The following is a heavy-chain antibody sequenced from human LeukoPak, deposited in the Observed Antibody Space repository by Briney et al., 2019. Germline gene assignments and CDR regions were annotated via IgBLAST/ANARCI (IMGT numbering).Heavy chain of an antibody. CDR3: ATFVGIAAG. V-gene: IGHV3-74*01. Sequence: PGGSLRLSCAVSGFTFSSNWMYWVRHAPGKGLVWVSRISSDGSSTTYAESVKGRFTISRDNAKNTLYLQMNSLRAEDTAVYYCATFVGIAAGWGQGTLVTVSS. D-gene: IGHD6-13*01. CDR1: GFTFSSNW. J-gene: IGHJ4*02. CDR2: ISSDGSST.